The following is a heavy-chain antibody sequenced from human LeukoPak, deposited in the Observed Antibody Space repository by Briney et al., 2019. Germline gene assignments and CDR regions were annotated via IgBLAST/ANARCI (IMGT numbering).Heavy chain of an antibody. CDR3: ARVGVTADFDY. J-gene: IGHJ4*02. D-gene: IGHD1-26*01. CDR2: IYYSGSS. Sequence: SETLSLTCTVSGGSISSSGYYWGWVRQPPGKELEWIGSIYYSGSSHYNPSLKSRVGMSRDTAKNQFSLNLSSVTAADTAVYYCARVGVTADFDYWGQGTLVTVSS. CDR1: GGSISSSGYY. V-gene: IGHV4-39*07.